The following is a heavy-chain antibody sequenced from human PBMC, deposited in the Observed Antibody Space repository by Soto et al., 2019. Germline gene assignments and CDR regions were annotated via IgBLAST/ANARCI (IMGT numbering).Heavy chain of an antibody. J-gene: IGHJ4*01. CDR3: AGGDDIATGPLLAL. D-gene: IGHD3-9*01. CDR1: GFTFRNYA. V-gene: IGHV3-23*01. CDR2: ISGSGGST. Sequence: EVQLLESGGGLVQPGGSLRLYCAASGFTFRNYAMSWVRPAPGTGLEWVSTISGSGGSTFYAASVKGRFTISRDNSRNTLYLQTNSLRAEDSGIYFCAGGDDIATGPLLALWGHGNLVIVSS.